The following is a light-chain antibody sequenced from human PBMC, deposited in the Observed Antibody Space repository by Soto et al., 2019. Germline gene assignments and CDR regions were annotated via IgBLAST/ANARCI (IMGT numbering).Light chain of an antibody. V-gene: IGKV1-39*01. CDR2: AAS. CDR3: QQTYSAPPT. Sequence: DIQMTQSPSSLSASVGDRVTLTCLASQIISTYLNWYQQRAGLAPRLLIYAASSLQSGVPPRFSGSGSGTDFTLTISSLQPEDFATYFCQQTYSAPPTFGQGTKVDIK. CDR1: QIISTY. J-gene: IGKJ1*01.